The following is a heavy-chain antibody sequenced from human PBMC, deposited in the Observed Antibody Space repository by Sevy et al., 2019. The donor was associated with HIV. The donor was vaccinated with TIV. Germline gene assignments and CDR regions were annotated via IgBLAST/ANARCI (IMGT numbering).Heavy chain of an antibody. CDR1: GFTFSSYD. D-gene: IGHD3-16*02. CDR2: ISTAGDT. Sequence: GGSLRLSCAASGFTFSSYDMHWVRQPTGKGLEWVSAISTAGDTYYSGSVKGRFTISREDAKNSLYLQMNSLRAGETAVYYCERVKGYTSSGTYHYYYYGLDVWGQGTTVTVSS. J-gene: IGHJ6*02. CDR3: ERVKGYTSSGTYHYYYYGLDV. V-gene: IGHV3-13*01.